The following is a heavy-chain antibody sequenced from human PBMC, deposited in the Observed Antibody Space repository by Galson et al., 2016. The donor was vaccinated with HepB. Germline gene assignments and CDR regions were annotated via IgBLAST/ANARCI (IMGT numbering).Heavy chain of an antibody. V-gene: IGHV1-69*10. CDR1: GGTLGSHG. J-gene: IGHJ5*02. CDR3: ARAYDVLQPPAILLFDP. D-gene: IGHD2-21*01. CDR2: INPLRGRG. Sequence: SVKVSCKASGGTLGSHGISWVRQAPGQGLEWIGGINPLRGRGNYAQKFKGRVTITADDSTNTAYLELTSLTSEDTGVYYCARAYDVLQPPAILLFDPWGPGTLVTVSS.